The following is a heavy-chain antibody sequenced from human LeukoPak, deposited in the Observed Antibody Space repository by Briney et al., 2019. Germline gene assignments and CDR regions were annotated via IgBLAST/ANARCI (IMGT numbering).Heavy chain of an antibody. J-gene: IGHJ4*02. V-gene: IGHV4-39*01. CDR1: GASISSSDYY. CDR3: ARPKDYDRTFDY. CDR2: IYHSGST. Sequence: SETLSLTCTVSGASISSSDYYWDWIRKPPGKGLEWIGNIYHSGSTYYNPSLKSRVTISVHTSKNQLALQLNSVTAADTAVYYCARPKDYDRTFDYWGQGTLVTVSS. D-gene: IGHD3-22*01.